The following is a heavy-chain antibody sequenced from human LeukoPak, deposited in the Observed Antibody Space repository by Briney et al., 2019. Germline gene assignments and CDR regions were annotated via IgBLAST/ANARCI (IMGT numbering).Heavy chain of an antibody. CDR3: ARDMTGYSDY. Sequence: GGSLRLSCVASGFTFSNYWMHWVRQAPGKGLVWVSRINRDGSSTNYADSVKGRFTISRDNAKNTLYLQMNSLRAENTAVYYCARDMTGYSDYWGQGTLVTVST. J-gene: IGHJ4*02. D-gene: IGHD3-9*01. V-gene: IGHV3-74*01. CDR1: GFTFSNYW. CDR2: INRDGSST.